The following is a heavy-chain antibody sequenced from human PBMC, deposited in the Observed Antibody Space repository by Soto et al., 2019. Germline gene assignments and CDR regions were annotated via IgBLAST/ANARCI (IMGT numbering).Heavy chain of an antibody. CDR1: GYPVTAYY. CDR2: INPATGAA. Sequence: QLHLVQSGAVVKKPGASVTVSCSASGYPVTAYYMHWVRQAPGRGLAWMGGINPATGAAKYTQTFPGRVTMTGAPSASTVVRERSGLTSEDTAVFYCARGGGVGVAGSADFDMWGQGTLVTVSS. D-gene: IGHD3-3*01. V-gene: IGHV1-2*02. J-gene: IGHJ3*02. CDR3: ARGGGVGVAGSADFDM.